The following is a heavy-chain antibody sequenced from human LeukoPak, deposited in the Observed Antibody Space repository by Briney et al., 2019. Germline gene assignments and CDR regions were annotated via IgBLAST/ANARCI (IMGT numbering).Heavy chain of an antibody. D-gene: IGHD6-19*01. J-gene: IGHJ4*02. CDR2: ISYDASNK. Sequence: GGSLGLSCAASGFTFSTFGMHWVRHAPGKGLEWVAVISYDASNKYYADSVKGRFTISRDSSKNTLYLHMNSLRAEDTAVYYCARLKAVAGFSQIFDYWGQGTLVTVSS. V-gene: IGHV3-30*03. CDR1: GFTFSTFG. CDR3: ARLKAVAGFSQIFDY.